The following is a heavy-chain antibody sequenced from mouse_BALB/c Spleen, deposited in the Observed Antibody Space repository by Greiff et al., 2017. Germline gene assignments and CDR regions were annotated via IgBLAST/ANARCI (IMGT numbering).Heavy chain of an antibody. J-gene: IGHJ1*01. CDR3: AREGDGYYEYFDV. CDR2: ISSGGST. D-gene: IGHD2-3*01. CDR1: GFTFSSYA. V-gene: IGHV5-6-5*01. Sequence: EVMLVESVGGLVKPGGSLKLSCSASGFTFSSYAMSWVRQTPEKRLEWVASISSGGSTYYPDSVKGRFTISRDNARNILYLQMSSLRSEDTAMYYCAREGDGYYEYFDVWGAGTTVTVSS.